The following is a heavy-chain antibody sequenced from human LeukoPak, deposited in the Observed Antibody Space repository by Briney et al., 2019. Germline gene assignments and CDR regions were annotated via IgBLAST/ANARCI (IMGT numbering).Heavy chain of an antibody. Sequence: SETLSLTCTVSGGSISSYYWSWIRQPPGKGLEWIGYIYYSGSTNYNPSLKSRVTISVDTSKNQFSLKLSSVTAADTAVYYCARGYYDIFFSLHYLDYWGQGTLVTVSS. CDR2: IYYSGST. J-gene: IGHJ4*02. CDR3: ARGYYDIFFSLHYLDY. CDR1: GGSISSYY. V-gene: IGHV4-59*12. D-gene: IGHD3-9*01.